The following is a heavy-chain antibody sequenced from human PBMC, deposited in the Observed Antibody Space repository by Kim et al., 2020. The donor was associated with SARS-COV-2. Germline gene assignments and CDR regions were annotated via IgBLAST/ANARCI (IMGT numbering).Heavy chain of an antibody. J-gene: IGHJ4*02. CDR2: INHSGST. CDR3: ARGVNVAGLELPPGTTFDY. CDR1: GGSFSGYY. V-gene: IGHV4-34*01. Sequence: SETLSLTCAVYGGSFSGYYWSWIRQPPGKGLEWIGEINHSGSTNYNPSLKSRVTISVDTSKNQFSLKLSSVTAADTAVYYCARGVNVAGLELPPGTTFDYCGQGTLVTVSS. D-gene: IGHD1-7*01.